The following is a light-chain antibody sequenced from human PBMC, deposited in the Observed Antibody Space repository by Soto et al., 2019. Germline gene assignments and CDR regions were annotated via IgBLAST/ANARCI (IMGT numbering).Light chain of an antibody. CDR1: SSNIGSNY. V-gene: IGLV1-47*02. J-gene: IGLJ3*02. CDR2: NDD. Sequence: QAVVTQPPSASGTPGQRVTISCSGSSSNIGSNYVYWYQQLPGTAPKLLIYNDDQRPSGVPDRFSGSRSGTSASLVIAGLRSEDEAEYYCAGWDDSLLGPVFGGGTKLTVL. CDR3: AGWDDSLLGPV.